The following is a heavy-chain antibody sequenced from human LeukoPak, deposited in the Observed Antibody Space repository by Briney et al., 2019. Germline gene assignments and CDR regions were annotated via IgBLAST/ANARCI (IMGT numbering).Heavy chain of an antibody. V-gene: IGHV1-2*02. Sequence: ASVKVSCKASGYTFTGYYIHWVRQAPGQGLEWMGWINPNSGGVNYAQNFQGRVTTTRDTSISTAFMALSGMRSDDTAVYYCARAAPRDFSGGTWYFDWFDPWGQGTLVTVSS. CDR2: INPNSGGV. CDR3: ARAAPRDFSGGTWYFDWFDP. J-gene: IGHJ5*02. CDR1: GYTFTGYY. D-gene: IGHD2-15*01.